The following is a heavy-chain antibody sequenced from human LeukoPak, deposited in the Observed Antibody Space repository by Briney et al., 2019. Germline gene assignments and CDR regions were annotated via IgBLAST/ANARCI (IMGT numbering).Heavy chain of an antibody. Sequence: GASVKVSCKASGYTFTGYAMNWVRQAPGQGLEWMGWINTNTGNPTYAQGFTGRFVFSLDTSVSTAYLQISSLKAEDTAVYYCARWKIAVAGKRVFDYWGQGTLVTVSS. V-gene: IGHV7-4-1*02. CDR2: INTNTGNP. D-gene: IGHD6-19*01. J-gene: IGHJ4*02. CDR3: ARWKIAVAGKRVFDY. CDR1: GYTFTGYA.